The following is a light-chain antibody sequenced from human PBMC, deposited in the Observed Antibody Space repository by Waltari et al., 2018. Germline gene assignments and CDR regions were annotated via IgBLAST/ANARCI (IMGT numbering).Light chain of an antibody. Sequence: SALTQPPSASGSPGQSVTISCTGPSSDVGGYNYVSWYQQHPGKAPKLMIYEVNKRPSGVPDRFSGSKSGNTASLTVSGLQAEDEANYYCTSYGGSNSFVVFGGGTKLTVL. CDR2: EVN. CDR1: SSDVGGYNY. CDR3: TSYGGSNSFVV. V-gene: IGLV2-8*01. J-gene: IGLJ2*01.